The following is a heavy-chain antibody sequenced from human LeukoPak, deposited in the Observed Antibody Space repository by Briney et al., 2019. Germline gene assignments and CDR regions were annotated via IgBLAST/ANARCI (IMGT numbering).Heavy chain of an antibody. J-gene: IGHJ3*02. CDR3: ARVLAVARKGNAFDI. CDR2: INPNSGGT. Sequence: GASVKVSCKASGYTSTDYYIHWVRQAPGQGLEWMGWINPNSGGTNYAQKFQGRVTMTRDTSISTAYMELSRLRSDDTAVYYCARVLAVARKGNAFDIWGQGTMVTVSS. CDR1: GYTSTDYY. D-gene: IGHD6-13*01. V-gene: IGHV1-2*02.